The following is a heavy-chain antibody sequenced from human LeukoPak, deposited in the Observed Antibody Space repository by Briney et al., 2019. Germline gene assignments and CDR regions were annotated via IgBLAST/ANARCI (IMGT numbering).Heavy chain of an antibody. CDR3: ARTVWFGELLIVGGPTYNWFDP. J-gene: IGHJ5*02. D-gene: IGHD3-10*01. V-gene: IGHV1-18*01. CDR2: VSAYNGKT. CDR1: GYTFTSYG. Sequence: GASVKVSRKASGYTFTSYGISWVRQGPGQGLEWMGWVSAYNGKTNYAQKLQGRVTMTTDTSTSTAYMELRSLRSDDTAVYYCARTVWFGELLIVGGPTYNWFDPWGQGTLVTVSS.